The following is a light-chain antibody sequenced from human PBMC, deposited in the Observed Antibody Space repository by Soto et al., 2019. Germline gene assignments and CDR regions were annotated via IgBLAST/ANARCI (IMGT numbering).Light chain of an antibody. V-gene: IGLV2-14*01. CDR2: EVT. J-gene: IGLJ3*02. Sequence: QSVLTQPASVSGSPGQSVTIPCTGTNSDLGNYKYVSWYQQYPGKPPQLLIYEVTNRPLGVSNRFSGSKSGNTASLTISGLQAEDEAGYYCSSYTTTITVFGGGTKLTVL. CDR1: NSDLGNYKY. CDR3: SSYTTTITV.